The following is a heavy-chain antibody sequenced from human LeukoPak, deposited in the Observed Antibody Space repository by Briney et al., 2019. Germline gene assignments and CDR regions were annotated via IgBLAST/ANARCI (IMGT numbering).Heavy chain of an antibody. D-gene: IGHD6-13*01. Sequence: GASVKVSCKASGYTFTGYYMHWVRQAPGQGLEWMGRINPNSGGTNYAQKFQGRVTMTRDTSISTAYTELSRLRSDDTAVYYCARDLPVGYSSSWFDYWGQGTLVTVSS. V-gene: IGHV1-2*06. CDR3: ARDLPVGYSSSWFDY. CDR1: GYTFTGYY. J-gene: IGHJ4*02. CDR2: INPNSGGT.